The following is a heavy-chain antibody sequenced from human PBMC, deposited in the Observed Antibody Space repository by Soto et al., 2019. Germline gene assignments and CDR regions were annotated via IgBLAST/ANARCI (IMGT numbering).Heavy chain of an antibody. D-gene: IGHD3-9*01. J-gene: IGHJ3*02. V-gene: IGHV3-23*01. CDR3: AKELPKGYYDILTGYYNVGAFDI. Sequence: GGSLRLSCAASGFTFSSYAMSWVRQAPGKGLEWVSAISGSGGSTYYADSVKGRFTISRDNSKNTLYLQMNSLRAEDTAVYYCAKELPKGYYDILTGYYNVGAFDIWGQGTMVTVSS. CDR2: ISGSGGST. CDR1: GFTFSSYA.